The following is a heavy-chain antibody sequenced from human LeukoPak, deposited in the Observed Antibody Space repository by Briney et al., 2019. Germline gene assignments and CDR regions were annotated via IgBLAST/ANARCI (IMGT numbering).Heavy chain of an antibody. J-gene: IGHJ3*02. Sequence: GESLKISCKGSGYSFTSYWIGWVRQMPGKGLEWMGITYPGDSDTRYSPSFQGQVTISADKSISTAYLQWSSLKASDTAMYYCARRYSSSWFHTETDAFDIWGQGTMVTVSS. CDR3: ARRYSSSWFHTETDAFDI. D-gene: IGHD6-13*01. V-gene: IGHV5-51*01. CDR2: TYPGDSDT. CDR1: GYSFTSYW.